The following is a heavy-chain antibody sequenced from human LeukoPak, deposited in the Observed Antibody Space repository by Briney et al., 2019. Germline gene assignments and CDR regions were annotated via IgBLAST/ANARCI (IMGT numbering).Heavy chain of an antibody. CDR3: ARQRWFGEKHRGAYWFDP. D-gene: IGHD3-10*01. CDR2: ISSSSSYI. J-gene: IGHJ5*02. CDR1: GFTFNTYN. Sequence: GGSLRLSCAASGFTFNTYNMNWVRQAPGKGLEWVSSISSSSSYIYYADSVKGRFTISRDNAKNSLYLQMNSLRAEDTAVYYCARQRWFGEKHRGAYWFDPWGQGTLVTVSS. V-gene: IGHV3-21*01.